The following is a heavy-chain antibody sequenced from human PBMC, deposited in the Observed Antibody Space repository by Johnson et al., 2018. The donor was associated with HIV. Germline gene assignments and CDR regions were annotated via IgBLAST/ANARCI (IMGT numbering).Heavy chain of an antibody. CDR1: GFTSSTYW. Sequence: VQLVESGGGVVQPGRSLRLSCEASGFTSSTYWMSWVRQAPGKGLEWVANIKQEGSEEYDVDSVNGRFTISRDNAKNSLYLQMNSLTAEDTALYYCAKMEYFGSSGYYYGAFHIGGQGTMVTVSS. V-gene: IGHV3-7*03. CDR2: IKQEGSEE. D-gene: IGHD3-22*01. J-gene: IGHJ3*02. CDR3: AKMEYFGSSGYYYGAFHI.